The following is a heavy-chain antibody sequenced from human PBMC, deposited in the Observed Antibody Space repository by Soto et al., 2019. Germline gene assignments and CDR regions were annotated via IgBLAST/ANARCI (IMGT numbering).Heavy chain of an antibody. Sequence: LSLTCTVSGGSISSYYWSWIRQPAGKGLEWMGRMYHTGSTYFNPTLKSRLTMSVDTSKNLFSLKLRSVTAADTAVYYCARDISYSGYCSGGTRVPGDYWGQGTLVTVSS. CDR3: ARDISYSGYCSGGTRVPGDY. CDR2: MYHTGST. V-gene: IGHV4-4*07. CDR1: GGSISSYY. J-gene: IGHJ4*02. D-gene: IGHD2-15*01.